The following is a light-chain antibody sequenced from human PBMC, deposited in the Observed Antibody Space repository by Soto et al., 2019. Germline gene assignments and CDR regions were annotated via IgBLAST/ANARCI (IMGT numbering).Light chain of an antibody. J-gene: IGLJ2*01. CDR2: GNS. CDR1: SSNIGAGYD. CDR3: QSYDSSLSGSVV. V-gene: IGLV1-40*01. Sequence: QSVLTQPPSVSGAPGQRVTISCTGSSSNIGAGYDVHWYQQLPGTAPKLLIYGNSNRPSGVPDRFSGSKSGTSASPAITGLQAEDEADYYCQSYDSSLSGSVVFGGGTKLTVL.